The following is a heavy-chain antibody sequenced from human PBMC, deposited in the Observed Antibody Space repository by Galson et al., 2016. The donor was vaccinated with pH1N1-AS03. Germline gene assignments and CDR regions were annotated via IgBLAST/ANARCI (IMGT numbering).Heavy chain of an antibody. J-gene: IGHJ4*02. Sequence: QSGAEVTKPGESLMISCKASGFRFTTYWIAWVRQLPGKGLEWMGFIYPGDSDTKYSPSFQGQVTITADTSISTVYRRWNSLKASDTAMYYCARGDGYNYYYDYWGQGTLVTVSS. D-gene: IGHD5-24*01. CDR2: IYPGDSDT. CDR3: ARGDGYNYYYDY. V-gene: IGHV5-51*03. CDR1: GFRFTTYW.